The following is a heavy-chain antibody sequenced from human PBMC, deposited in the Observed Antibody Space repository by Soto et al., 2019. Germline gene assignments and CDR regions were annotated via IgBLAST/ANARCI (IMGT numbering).Heavy chain of an antibody. D-gene: IGHD5-12*01. CDR2: ISYDGSRT. Sequence: QVQLVESGGGVVQPGRSLRLSCAASGFTFSDHAMHWVRQAPGQGLEGVAAISYDGSRTYHADSVKGRFTSSRDNSKKTLFLQMNGLRCEDTAVYYCARDIVSTLPSDGWFDPWGQGTPVTVSS. CDR3: ARDIVSTLPSDGWFDP. CDR1: GFTFSDHA. V-gene: IGHV3-30-3*01. J-gene: IGHJ5*02.